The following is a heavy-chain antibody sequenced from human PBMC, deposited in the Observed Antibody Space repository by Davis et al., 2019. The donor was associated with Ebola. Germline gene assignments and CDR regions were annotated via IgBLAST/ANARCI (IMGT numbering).Heavy chain of an antibody. CDR2: ISGSGGST. D-gene: IGHD3-10*01. V-gene: IGHV3-23*01. J-gene: IGHJ6*02. CDR3: ARRVWYYGMDV. Sequence: GESLKISCAASGFTFSSYAMSWVRQAPGKGLEWVSAISGSGGSTYYADSVKGRFTISGDNAKNSLYLQMNSLRAEDTAVYYCARRVWYYGMDVWGQGIVATVSS. CDR1: GFTFSSYA.